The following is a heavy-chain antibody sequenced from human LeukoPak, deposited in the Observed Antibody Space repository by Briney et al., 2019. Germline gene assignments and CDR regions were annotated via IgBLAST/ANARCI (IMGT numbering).Heavy chain of an antibody. Sequence: PGGSLRLSCAASGFTFSDYCMSWVRQAPGKGLEWVANVKQDGSEKYYVDSVKGRFTISRDNAKNSLYLQMNSARAEDTAVYYCARDTPETATNRLGWFAPWGQGILVTVSS. CDR3: ARDTPETATNRLGWFAP. CDR1: GFTFSDYC. CDR2: VKQDGSEK. V-gene: IGHV3-7*01. D-gene: IGHD5-24*01. J-gene: IGHJ5*02.